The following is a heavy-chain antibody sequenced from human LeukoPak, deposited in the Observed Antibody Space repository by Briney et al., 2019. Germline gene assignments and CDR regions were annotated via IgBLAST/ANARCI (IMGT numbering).Heavy chain of an antibody. V-gene: IGHV1-69*01. Sequence: GSSVKVSCKASGGTFSSYAISWVRQAPGQGLEWMGGIIPIFGTANYAQKFQGRVTITADESTSTAYMELSSLRSEDTAVYYCASPTQTITGTTFSSWGQGTLVTVSS. CDR1: GGTFSSYA. J-gene: IGHJ5*02. CDR2: IIPIFGTA. D-gene: IGHD1-7*01. CDR3: ASPTQTITGTTFSS.